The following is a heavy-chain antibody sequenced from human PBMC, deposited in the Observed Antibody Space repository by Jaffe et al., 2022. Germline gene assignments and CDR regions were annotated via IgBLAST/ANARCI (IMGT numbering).Heavy chain of an antibody. V-gene: IGHV3-23*01. J-gene: IGHJ2*01. CDR2: ITDRGDDT. Sequence: VQVLESGGGLVQPGGSLRLSCAASGFTFNRYGMRWVRQAPGKGLEWVSSITDRGDDTYYAQSVKGRFTISRDNSKNMAYLELNSLRAEDTATYYCSKSPLSHWYFDVWGRGTLVTVSS. CDR3: SKSPLSHWYFDV. CDR1: GFTFNRYG.